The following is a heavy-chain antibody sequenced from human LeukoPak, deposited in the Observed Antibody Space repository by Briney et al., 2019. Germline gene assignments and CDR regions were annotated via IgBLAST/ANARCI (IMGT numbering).Heavy chain of an antibody. CDR1: GFTFSSYS. CDR3: ARRLYDFWSGPHGNWFDP. V-gene: IGHV3-48*04. Sequence: GGSLRLSCAASGFTFSSYSMNWVRQAPGKGLEWVSYISSSSSTIYYADSVKGRFTISRDNAKNTLYLQMNSLRAEDTAVYYCARRLYDFWSGPHGNWFDPWGQGTLVTVSS. CDR2: ISSSSSTI. J-gene: IGHJ5*02. D-gene: IGHD3-3*01.